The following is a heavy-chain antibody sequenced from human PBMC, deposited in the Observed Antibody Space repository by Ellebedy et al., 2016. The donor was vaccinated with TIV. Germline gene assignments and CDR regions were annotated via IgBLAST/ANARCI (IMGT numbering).Heavy chain of an antibody. J-gene: IGHJ6*02. CDR3: AREKATSGPYYYGMDV. CDR2: INPNSGGT. Sequence: ASVKVSCKASGYTFTGYYMHWVRQAPGQGLEWMGWINPNSGGTNYAQKFQGRVTMTRDTSISTAYMELSRLRSDDTAVYYCAREKATSGPYYYGMDVWGQGTTVTVSS. D-gene: IGHD2-8*01. V-gene: IGHV1-2*02. CDR1: GYTFTGYY.